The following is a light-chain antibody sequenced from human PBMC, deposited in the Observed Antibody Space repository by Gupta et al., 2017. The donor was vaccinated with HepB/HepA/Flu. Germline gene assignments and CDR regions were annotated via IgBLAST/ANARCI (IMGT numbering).Light chain of an antibody. CDR2: AAS. CDR1: QSISRY. CDR3: QQSDSTPWT. J-gene: IGKJ1*01. Sequence: DIQMTQSPSSLSASVGDRVTITCRASQSISRYSHWYQQKEGKAPKLLISAASTLQRGVPSRFSGCGSGTDFALTIISLQPADFATYYCQQSDSTPWTFGQGTKVEIK. V-gene: IGKV1-39*01.